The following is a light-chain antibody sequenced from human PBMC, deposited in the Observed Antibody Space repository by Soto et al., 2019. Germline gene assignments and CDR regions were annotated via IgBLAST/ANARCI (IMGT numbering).Light chain of an antibody. V-gene: IGKV4-1*01. Sequence: DIVMTQSPDSMAVSLGERATINCKSSQSILYSPNNKNYLAWYQQKPGQPPKLLIYWASTRESGVPDRFIGSGSGTDFTLTISSLQDEDVAVYYCQQYYDVPQNFGHGTKVDIK. CDR2: WAS. CDR1: QSILYSPNNKNY. CDR3: QQYYDVPQN. J-gene: IGKJ1*01.